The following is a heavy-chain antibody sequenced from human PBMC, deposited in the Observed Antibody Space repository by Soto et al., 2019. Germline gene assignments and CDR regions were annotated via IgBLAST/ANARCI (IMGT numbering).Heavy chain of an antibody. CDR1: CGSIISYY. D-gene: IGHD3-16*02. Sequence: SETLSLTCTVSCGSIISYYWSWIRQPPGKGLEWIGYIYYSGSTNYNPSLKSRVTISVDTSKNQFSLKLSSVTAADTAVYYCARGVWGSYRYEIDFDYWGQGTLVTVSS. J-gene: IGHJ4*02. CDR2: IYYSGST. V-gene: IGHV4-59*01. CDR3: ARGVWGSYRYEIDFDY.